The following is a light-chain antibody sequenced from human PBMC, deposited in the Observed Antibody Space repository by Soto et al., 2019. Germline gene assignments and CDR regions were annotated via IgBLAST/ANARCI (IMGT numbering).Light chain of an antibody. CDR2: AAS. Sequence: DIQMTQSPSSLSASVGDRVTITCRASESISRHLNWYQQKPAKAPNLLIYAASSLQNGVPSRFSGGGSGTDFTLTISNLQPEDLSTYYCQQSYSTLSITFGQGTRLEIK. CDR1: ESISRH. J-gene: IGKJ5*01. V-gene: IGKV1-39*01. CDR3: QQSYSTLSIT.